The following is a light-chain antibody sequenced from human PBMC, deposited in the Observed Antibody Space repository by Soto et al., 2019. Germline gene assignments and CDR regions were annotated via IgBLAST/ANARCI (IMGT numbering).Light chain of an antibody. Sequence: EMVLTQSPGTLSLSPGERATLSCRASQTVDNYYLAWYQQTPGQAPRLLIYGASSRATGIPDRFSGSGSGTDFTLTISRLEPEDFAVYYCQQYGSSGRTFGQGTKVDIK. CDR2: GAS. V-gene: IGKV3-20*01. CDR1: QTVDNYY. CDR3: QQYGSSGRT. J-gene: IGKJ1*01.